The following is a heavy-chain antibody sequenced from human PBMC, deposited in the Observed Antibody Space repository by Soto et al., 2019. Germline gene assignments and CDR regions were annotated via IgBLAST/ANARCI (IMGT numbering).Heavy chain of an antibody. CDR3: ARVEDYGDSNWFDP. CDR1: GGSISSGDYY. CDR2: IYYSGST. Sequence: KTSETLSLTCTVSGGSISSGDYYWSWIRQPPGKGLEWIGYIYYSGSTYYNPSLKSRVTISVDTSKNQFSLKLSSVTAADTAVYYCARVEDYGDSNWFDPWGQGTLVTVSS. D-gene: IGHD4-17*01. J-gene: IGHJ5*02. V-gene: IGHV4-30-4*01.